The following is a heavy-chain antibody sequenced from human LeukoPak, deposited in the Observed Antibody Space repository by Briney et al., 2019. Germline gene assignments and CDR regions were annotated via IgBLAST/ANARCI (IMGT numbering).Heavy chain of an antibody. CDR3: AIWETDQGGEFDS. J-gene: IGHJ4*02. CDR2: ITGTSNYG. D-gene: IGHD3-16*01. CDR1: GFNFRSFI. Sequence: GGSLRLSCAASGFNFRSFIMNWVRQAPGKGLEWVSSITGTSNYGYYSVSVKGRFTISRDNARNSLYLQMNGLRVEDTAVYFCAIWETDQGGEFDSWGQGTLVTVSS. V-gene: IGHV3-21*01.